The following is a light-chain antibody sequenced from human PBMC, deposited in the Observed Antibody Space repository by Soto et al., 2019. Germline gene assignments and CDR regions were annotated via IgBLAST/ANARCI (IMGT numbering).Light chain of an antibody. CDR2: AAS. Sequence: DIQMTQSPSSLSASVVEIVTITCRASQGIRNDLGWYQQKPGKAPKRLIYAASTLQSGVPSRFTGSGSGTDFTLTVNSLQAEDFATYYCQQSYTRPTTFGQGTRLEIK. J-gene: IGKJ5*01. V-gene: IGKV1-17*01. CDR3: QQSYTRPTT. CDR1: QGIRND.